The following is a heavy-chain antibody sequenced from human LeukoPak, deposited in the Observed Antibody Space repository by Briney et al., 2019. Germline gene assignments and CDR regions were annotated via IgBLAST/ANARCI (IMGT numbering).Heavy chain of an antibody. Sequence: PSETLSLTCTVSGGSISSYYWSWIRQPPGKGLEWIGYIYYSGSTNYNPSLKSRVTISVDTSKNQFSLKLSSVTAADTAVYYCARVVGKASRMDVWGQGTTVTVSS. CDR2: IYYSGST. CDR1: GGSISSYY. V-gene: IGHV4-59*01. CDR3: ARVVGKASRMDV. D-gene: IGHD6-13*01. J-gene: IGHJ6*02.